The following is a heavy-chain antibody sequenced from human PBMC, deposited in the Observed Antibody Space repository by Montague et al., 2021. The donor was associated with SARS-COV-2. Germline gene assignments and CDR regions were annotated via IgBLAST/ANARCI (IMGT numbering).Heavy chain of an antibody. CDR3: LNYHGSGSYGDF. CDR2: ISASGVRT. D-gene: IGHD3-10*01. Sequence: SLRLSCAASGFTFSTYAMTWFRQAPGKGLEWVSSISASGVRTHYPDSVKGRFTISRDNSKNTLYLQMSSLRAEDTAVYFCLNYHGSGSYGDFWGQGTLVTVS. CDR1: GFTFSTYA. V-gene: IGHV3-23*01. J-gene: IGHJ4*02.